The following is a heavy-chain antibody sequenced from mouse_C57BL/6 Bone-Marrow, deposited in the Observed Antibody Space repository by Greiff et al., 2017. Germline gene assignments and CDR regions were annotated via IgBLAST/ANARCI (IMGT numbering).Heavy chain of an antibody. Sequence: EVQGVESGGGLVKPGGSLKLSCAASGFTFSDYGLHWVRQAPEKGLEWVAYISSGSSTIYYADTVKGRFTISRDNAKNPLFLQMTSLRSEDTAMYYCARRTMVTYWYFDVWGTGTTVTVSS. J-gene: IGHJ1*03. CDR1: GFTFSDYG. V-gene: IGHV5-17*01. CDR2: ISSGSSTI. D-gene: IGHD2-2*01. CDR3: ARRTMVTYWYFDV.